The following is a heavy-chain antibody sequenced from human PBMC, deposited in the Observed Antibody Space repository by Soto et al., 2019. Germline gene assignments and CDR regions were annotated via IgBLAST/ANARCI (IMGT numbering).Heavy chain of an antibody. V-gene: IGHV2-5*01. CDR1: GFSLSTSGVG. J-gene: IGHJ6*02. D-gene: IGHD6-13*01. CDR2: IYWNDDK. CDR3: AHGIAAAGQWYYSMDV. Sequence: SGPTLVNPTHTLTLTCTFSGFSLSTSGVGVGWIRQPPGKALEWLALIYWNDDKRYSPSLKSRLTITKDTSKNQVVLTMTNMDPVDTATYYCAHGIAAAGQWYYSMDVWGQGTTVXVS.